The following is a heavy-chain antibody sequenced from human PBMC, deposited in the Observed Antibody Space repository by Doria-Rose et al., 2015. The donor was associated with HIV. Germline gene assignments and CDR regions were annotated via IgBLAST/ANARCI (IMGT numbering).Heavy chain of an antibody. D-gene: IGHD3-3*01. CDR1: GYTFTSDD. J-gene: IGHJ5*02. CDR2: MNPNSGNT. Sequence: ASGYTFTSDDINWVRQAPGQGLEWMGWMNPNSGNTGYAQKFQGRVTMTRDTSIKTAYMELSSLTSEDTAIYYCARGITIFGVAGRPNWFDPWGQGTLVIVSS. CDR3: ARGITIFGVAGRPNWFDP. V-gene: IGHV1-8*01.